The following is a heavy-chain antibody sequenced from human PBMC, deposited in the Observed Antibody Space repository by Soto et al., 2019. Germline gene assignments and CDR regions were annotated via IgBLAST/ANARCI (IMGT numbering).Heavy chain of an antibody. CDR1: GGSISSTGHS. D-gene: IGHD4-4*01. CDR2: IYHSGST. V-gene: IGHV4-30-2*06. CDR3: MATVTSEVGYYYGVDV. Sequence: KPSETLSLTCGVSGGSISSTGHSWSWIRQSPGKGLEWIGYIYHSGSTSYNPSLKSRVTISVDRSKNLFSLKLNSLTAADTAVYYCMATVTSEVGYYYGVDVWGQGTTVTVSS. J-gene: IGHJ6*02.